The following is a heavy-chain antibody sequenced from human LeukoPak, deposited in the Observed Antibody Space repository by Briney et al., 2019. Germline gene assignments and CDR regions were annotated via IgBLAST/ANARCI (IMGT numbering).Heavy chain of an antibody. V-gene: IGHV3-21*01. J-gene: IGHJ2*01. CDR1: GFTFSSYS. CDR3: ARGTQVTTMYFDL. D-gene: IGHD4-17*01. Sequence: PGESLRLSCAASGFTFSSYSMNWVRQAPGKGLEWVSSINSSSSYIYYADSVKGRFTISRDNAKNSLYLQMNSLRAEDTAVYYCARGTQVTTMYFDLWGRGTLVTASS. CDR2: INSSSSYI.